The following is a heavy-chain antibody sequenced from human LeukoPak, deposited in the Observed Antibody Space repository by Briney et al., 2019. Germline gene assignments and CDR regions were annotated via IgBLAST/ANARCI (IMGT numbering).Heavy chain of an antibody. D-gene: IGHD3-22*01. CDR1: GFTFSSYA. J-gene: IGHJ4*02. CDR3: AKTLYYYDSSGQFDY. V-gene: IGHV3-23*01. CDR2: ISGSGGST. Sequence: GGSMRLSCAASGFTFSSYAMSWVRQAPGKGLEWVSAISGSGGSTYYADSVKGRFTISRDNSKNTLYLQMNSLRAEDTAVYYCAKTLYYYDSSGQFDYWGQGTLVTVSS.